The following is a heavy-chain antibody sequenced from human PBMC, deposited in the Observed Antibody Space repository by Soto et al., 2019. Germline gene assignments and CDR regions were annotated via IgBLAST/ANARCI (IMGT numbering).Heavy chain of an antibody. CDR1: GGSISSYY. V-gene: IGHV4-59*01. D-gene: IGHD5-18*01. J-gene: IGHJ5*02. CDR3: ARVGGPTAMDDNWFDP. Sequence: QVQLQESGPGLVKPSETLSLTCTVSGGSISSYYWSWIRQPPGKGLEWIGYIYYSGSTNYNPSLKSRVTISVDTSKNQFSLKLSSVTAADTAVYYCARVGGPTAMDDNWFDPWGQGTLVTVSS. CDR2: IYYSGST.